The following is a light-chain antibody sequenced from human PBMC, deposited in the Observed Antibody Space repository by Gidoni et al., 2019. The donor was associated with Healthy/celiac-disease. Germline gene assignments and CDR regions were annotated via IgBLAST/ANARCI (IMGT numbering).Light chain of an antibody. V-gene: IGKV1-39*01. J-gene: IGKJ4*01. CDR2: AAS. Sequence: DIQMTQSPSSLSASVGDRVTITCRASQSISSYLNWYQQKPGKAPKLLIYAASSLQSGVPSRFSGSGSGPDFTLTISSLRPEDFATYYCRQSYTTPLTFGGGTKVEIK. CDR3: RQSYTTPLT. CDR1: QSISSY.